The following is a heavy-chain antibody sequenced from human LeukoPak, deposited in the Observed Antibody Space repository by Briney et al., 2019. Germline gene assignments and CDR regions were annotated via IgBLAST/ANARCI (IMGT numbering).Heavy chain of an antibody. CDR2: IDDGGNT. Sequence: SETLSLTCSVYGGSFSDYFWSWIRQSPGKGLEWIGEIDDGGNTNYNPSLMSRVIVSMETSKKQFSLVMRSVAAADTAVYYCARFSRITWGDWGDAFDIWGQGTTVIVSS. J-gene: IGHJ3*02. D-gene: IGHD2-21*02. CDR3: ARFSRITWGDWGDAFDI. V-gene: IGHV4-34*01. CDR1: GGSFSDYF.